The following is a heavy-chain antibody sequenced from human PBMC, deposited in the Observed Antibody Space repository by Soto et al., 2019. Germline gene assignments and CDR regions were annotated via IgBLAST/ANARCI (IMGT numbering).Heavy chain of an antibody. CDR3: ARKILGSTSRPNYWYFDL. Sequence: EVQLLESGGGFVQPGGSLRLSCAGSGFTFINYAINWVRQAPGKGLEWVSSISGGGDAAFFPDSVRGRFTISRDNSKNTVTLRMNSLGVDDTAVYYCARKILGSTSRPNYWYFDLWGRGTLVTVSS. J-gene: IGHJ2*01. D-gene: IGHD2-2*01. V-gene: IGHV3-23*01. CDR2: ISGGGDAA. CDR1: GFTFINYA.